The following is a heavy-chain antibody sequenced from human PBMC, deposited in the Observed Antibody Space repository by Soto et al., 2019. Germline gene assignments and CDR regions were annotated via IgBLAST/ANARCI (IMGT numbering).Heavy chain of an antibody. CDR2: INSDGSST. CDR3: ARERGKAAAVHFDY. D-gene: IGHD6-13*01. J-gene: IGHJ4*02. CDR1: GFTFSSYW. V-gene: IGHV3-74*01. Sequence: EVPLVESGGGLVQPGGSLRLSCAAAGFTFSSYWLHWVRQAPGKGLVWVSRINSDGSSTSYADSVKGRFTIARDNAKNTLYLQTSSLRAEDTAVYYCARERGKAAAVHFDYWGQGTLVTVPS.